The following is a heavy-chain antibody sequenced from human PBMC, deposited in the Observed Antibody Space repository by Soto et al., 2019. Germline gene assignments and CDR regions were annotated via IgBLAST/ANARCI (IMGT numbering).Heavy chain of an antibody. CDR1: GGSISSYY. CDR3: ARAIRRGGGFDY. CDR2: IYHRGTT. V-gene: IGHV4-59*01. J-gene: IGHJ4*02. Sequence: QVQLQESGPGLVKPSETLSLTCTVSGGSISSYYWSWIRQPPGKGLEWIGYIYHRGTTNYSPSLKSRVTISADMSKNQFSLKLSSVTAADTAVYYCARAIRRGGGFDYWSQGTLVTVSS. D-gene: IGHD3-10*01.